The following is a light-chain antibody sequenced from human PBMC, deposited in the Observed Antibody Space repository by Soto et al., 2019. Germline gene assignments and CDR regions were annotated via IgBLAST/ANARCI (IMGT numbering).Light chain of an antibody. CDR3: TSFTTTTTLDV. Sequence: QSALTQPASVSGSPGQSVTISCTGTSSDVGRSNYVSWYQQHPNNAPKLIIFEVSHRPTGVSNRFSGSKSGHTASLTISGLQSEDGADYFCTSFTTTTTLDVFGTGTKVTVL. J-gene: IGLJ1*01. V-gene: IGLV2-14*01. CDR2: EVS. CDR1: SSDVGRSNY.